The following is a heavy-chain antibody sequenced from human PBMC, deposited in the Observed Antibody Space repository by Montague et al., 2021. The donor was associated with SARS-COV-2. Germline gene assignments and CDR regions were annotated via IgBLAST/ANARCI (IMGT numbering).Heavy chain of an antibody. CDR2: INHSGDT. Sequence: SETLSLTCAVYGGSFSGYCWSWIRQSPGKGLEWIGEINHSGDTNYNPPLKSRVTISVDTSKNQFSLKLRSVTAADTAVYYCARGDLGEYRYASGWFLTHHDGSLDVWGQGTTVTVSS. J-gene: IGHJ6*02. CDR1: GGSFSGYC. V-gene: IGHV4-34*01. CDR3: ARGDLGEYRYASGWFLTHHDGSLDV. D-gene: IGHD6-19*01.